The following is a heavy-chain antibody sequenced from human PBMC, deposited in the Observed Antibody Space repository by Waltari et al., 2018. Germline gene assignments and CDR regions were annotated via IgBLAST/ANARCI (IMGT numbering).Heavy chain of an antibody. CDR1: DFTFSSYA. Sequence: QVQLVESGGGVVQHGRSLRLSCAASDFTFSSYAMHWVRQAPGKGLEWVAVLSYNSRNTYYVDSVKGRFTISRDNSKNMFYMEMNSLRAEDTAMYYCARDYCDRTYCHGMDVWGQGTTVIVSS. D-gene: IGHD3-22*01. CDR3: ARDYCDRTYCHGMDV. V-gene: IGHV3-30*04. J-gene: IGHJ6*02. CDR2: LSYNSRNT.